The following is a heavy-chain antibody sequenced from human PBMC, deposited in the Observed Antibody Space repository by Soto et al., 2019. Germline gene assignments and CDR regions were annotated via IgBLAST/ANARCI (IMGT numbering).Heavy chain of an antibody. J-gene: IGHJ6*02. CDR2: IYYSGST. V-gene: IGHV4-59*01. D-gene: IGHD3-3*01. CDR1: GGSISSYY. CDR3: ARDNYDFWSGSTYGMDV. Sequence: SETLSLTCTVSGGSISSYYWSWIRQPPGKGLEWIGYIYYSGSTNYNPSLKSRVTISVDTSKNQFSLKLSSVTAADTAVYYCARDNYDFWSGSTYGMDVWGQGTTVTVSS.